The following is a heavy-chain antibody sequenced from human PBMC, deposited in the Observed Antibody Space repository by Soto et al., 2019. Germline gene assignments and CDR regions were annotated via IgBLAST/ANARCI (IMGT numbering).Heavy chain of an antibody. CDR3: ARDWYSNALAPDAFDI. J-gene: IGHJ3*02. Sequence: EVQLVESGGGLVQPGGSLRLYYAASRFTFSGYSMNWVRQAPGKGLEWVSYISSSSSNIYYADSVKGRFTISRDNAKNSLYLQMNSLRDEDTAVYYCARDWYSNALAPDAFDIWGQGTMVTVSS. D-gene: IGHD5-18*01. CDR2: ISSSSSNI. V-gene: IGHV3-48*02. CDR1: RFTFSGYS.